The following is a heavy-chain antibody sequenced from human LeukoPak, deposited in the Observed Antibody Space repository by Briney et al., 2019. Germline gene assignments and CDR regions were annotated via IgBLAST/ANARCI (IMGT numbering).Heavy chain of an antibody. V-gene: IGHV3-30*02. CDR2: IRYDGSNK. D-gene: IGHD3-10*01. CDR3: AKXXPYYXGSGTKNPFDY. J-gene: IGHJ4*02. Sequence: GGSLRLSCAASGFTFSSYGMHWVRQAPGKGLEWVAFIRYDGSNKYYADSVKGRFTISRENSKNRLYLQMKRLRAEDRGVCYCAKXXPYYXGSGTKNPFDYWGQGTLVTVSS. CDR1: GFTFSSYG.